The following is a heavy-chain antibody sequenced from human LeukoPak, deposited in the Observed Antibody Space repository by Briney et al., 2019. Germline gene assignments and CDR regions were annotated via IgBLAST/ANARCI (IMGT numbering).Heavy chain of an antibody. D-gene: IGHD5-18*01. CDR3: ARGRYSYGYNYYYYMDV. J-gene: IGHJ6*03. CDR2: IYYSGST. V-gene: IGHV4-59*01. CDR1: GGSISSYY. Sequence: PSETLSLTCTVSGGSISSYYWSWIRQPPGKGLEWIGYIYYSGSTNYNPSLKSRVTISVDTSKNQFSLKLSSVTAADTAVYYCARGRYSYGYNYYYYMDVWGKGTTVTVSS.